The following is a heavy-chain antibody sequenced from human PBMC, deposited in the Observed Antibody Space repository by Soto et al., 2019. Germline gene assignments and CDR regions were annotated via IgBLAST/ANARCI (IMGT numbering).Heavy chain of an antibody. J-gene: IGHJ4*01. V-gene: IGHV3-30*04. CDR3: AREPWGYSGSAKHFDY. Sequence: GGSLRLSCAASGFTFRTFAMHWVRQFPGKGLEWVAVVSYDGSYKSYADSVKGRFTISRDNSKNTLYLQLNSLRADDTAVFYCAREPWGYSGSAKHFDYWGHGTLVTVSS. CDR2: VSYDGSYK. D-gene: IGHD5-12*01. CDR1: GFTFRTFA.